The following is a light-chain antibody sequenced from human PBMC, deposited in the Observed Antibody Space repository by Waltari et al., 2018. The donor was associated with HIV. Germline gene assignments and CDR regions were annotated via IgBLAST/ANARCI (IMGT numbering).Light chain of an antibody. V-gene: IGLV1-47*01. CDR1: SSNIGSNY. J-gene: IGLJ1*01. CDR2: RNN. Sequence: QSVLTQPPSASGTPGQRVTISCSGSSSNIGSNYVYWYQQLPGTAPKLLIYRNNQRPSGVRDRVSGCNSGTAASLAISGLRSEDEADYYCAAWDDSLSGFYVFGTGTKVTVL. CDR3: AAWDDSLSGFYV.